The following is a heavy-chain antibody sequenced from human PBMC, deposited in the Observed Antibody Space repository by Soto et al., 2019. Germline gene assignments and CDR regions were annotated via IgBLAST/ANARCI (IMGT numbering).Heavy chain of an antibody. CDR3: ARGHYDFWSGYFDY. J-gene: IGHJ4*02. CDR2: IYYSGST. D-gene: IGHD3-3*01. V-gene: IGHV4-59*01. CDR1: GGSISSYY. Sequence: SETLSLTCTVSGGSISSYYWSWIRQPPGKGLEWIGYIYYSGSTNYNPSLKSRVTISVDTSKNQFSLKLSSVTAADTPVYYCARGHYDFWSGYFDYWGQGTLVTVSS.